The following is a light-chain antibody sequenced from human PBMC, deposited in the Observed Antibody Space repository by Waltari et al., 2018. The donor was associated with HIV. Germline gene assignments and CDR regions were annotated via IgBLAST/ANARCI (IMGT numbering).Light chain of an antibody. CDR2: TNN. CDR3: AAWDDSLDGVV. J-gene: IGLJ2*01. CDR1: SSNIGSNA. Sequence: QSVLTQPPSASGTPGQRVTISCSGSSSNIGSNAVNWYQQLPRTAPKLLIYTNNQRPSGVPDRFSGSKSGTSASLAISGLQSEDEAEYYCAAWDDSLDGVVFGGGTKLTVL. V-gene: IGLV1-44*01.